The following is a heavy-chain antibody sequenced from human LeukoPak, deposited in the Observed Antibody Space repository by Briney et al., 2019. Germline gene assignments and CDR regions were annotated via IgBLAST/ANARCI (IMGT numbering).Heavy chain of an antibody. CDR1: GGSFSTYY. J-gene: IGHJ6*02. CDR2: INHSGST. CDR3: ARGLGVANYYYYGMDV. Sequence: SETLSLTCAVYGGSFSTYYWSWTRQPPGKGLEWIGEINHSGSTNYNPSLKSRVTISVDTSKNQFSLKLSSVTAADTAVYYCARGLGVANYYYYGMDVWGQGTTVTVSS. D-gene: IGHD3-3*01. V-gene: IGHV4-34*01.